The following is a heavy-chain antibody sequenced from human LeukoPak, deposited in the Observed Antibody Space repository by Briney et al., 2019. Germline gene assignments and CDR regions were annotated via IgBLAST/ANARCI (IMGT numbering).Heavy chain of an antibody. CDR1: GGTFSSYA. V-gene: IGHV1-69*01. CDR2: IIPIFGTA. D-gene: IGHD2-21*02. J-gene: IGHJ4*02. CDR3: ARDVCGGDCFFDY. Sequence: GSSVKVSCKASGGTFSSYATSWVRQAPGQGLEWMGGIIPIFGTANYAQKFQGRVTITADESTSTAYMELSSLRSEDTAVYYCARDVCGGDCFFDYWGQGTLVTVSS.